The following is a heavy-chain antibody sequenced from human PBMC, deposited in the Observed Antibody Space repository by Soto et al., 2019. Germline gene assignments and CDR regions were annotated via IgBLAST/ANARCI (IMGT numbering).Heavy chain of an antibody. CDR3: AKSGPVAGMFDY. Sequence: VGSLRLSCAASGFTFISYGMRWVRQAPGKGLEWVAVISYDGSNKYYADSVKGRFTISRDNSKNTLYLQMNSLRAEDTAVYYCAKSGPVAGMFDYWGQGTLVTVSS. CDR1: GFTFISYG. V-gene: IGHV3-30*18. D-gene: IGHD6-19*01. J-gene: IGHJ4*02. CDR2: ISYDGSNK.